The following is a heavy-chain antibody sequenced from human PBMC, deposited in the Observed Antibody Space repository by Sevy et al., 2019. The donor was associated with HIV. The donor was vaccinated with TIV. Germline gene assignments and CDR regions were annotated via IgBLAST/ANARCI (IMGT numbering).Heavy chain of an antibody. V-gene: IGHV4-38-2*01. J-gene: IGHJ6*03. D-gene: IGHD1-26*01. CDR1: GYSISSGYY. CDR2: IYDSGST. CDR3: ARHRRDSGSYRALYYYYYMDV. Sequence: SETLSLTCAVSGYSISSGYYWGWIRQPPGKGLEWIGSIYDSGSTYYNPSLKSRVTISVDTSKNQFSLKLSSVTAAGTAVYYCARHRRDSGSYRALYYYYYMDVWGKGTTVTVSS.